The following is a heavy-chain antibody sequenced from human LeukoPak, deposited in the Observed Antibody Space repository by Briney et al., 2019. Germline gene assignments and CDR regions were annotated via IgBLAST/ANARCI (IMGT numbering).Heavy chain of an antibody. J-gene: IGHJ5*02. Sequence: KPSETLSLTCTVSGGSISSYYWSWIRQPPGKGLEWIGYIYYSGSTNYNPSLKSRVTISVDTSMNQLSLKLSSVTAADTAVYYCARHGWELLVGNWFDPWGRGTLVTVSS. CDR3: ARHGWELLVGNWFDP. D-gene: IGHD1-26*01. CDR2: IYYSGST. V-gene: IGHV4-59*08. CDR1: GGSISSYY.